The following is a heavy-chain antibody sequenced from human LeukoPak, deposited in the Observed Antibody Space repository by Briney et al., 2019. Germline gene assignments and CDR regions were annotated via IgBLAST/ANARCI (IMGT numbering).Heavy chain of an antibody. V-gene: IGHV4-34*01. CDR1: GGSFSGYY. J-gene: IGHJ5*02. Sequence: SETLSLTCAVYGGSFSGYYWSRIRLAPGKGLEWIGEINHSGGTSYIPSLKSRVTISLDTSKNQFSLKLTSLTAADTAVYYCARQSTKYYHWVNNWFDPWGQGTLVTVSS. CDR3: ARQSTKYYHWVNNWFDP. D-gene: IGHD1-1*01. CDR2: INHSGGT.